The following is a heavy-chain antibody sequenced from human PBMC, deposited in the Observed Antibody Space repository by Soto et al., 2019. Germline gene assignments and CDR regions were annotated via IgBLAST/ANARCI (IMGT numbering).Heavy chain of an antibody. Sequence: SETLSLTCTVTGDSISSRSYYWGWIRQPPGKGLEWIGSIYYSGSTYNNPSLRSRVSMSIETSKDQFSLKMKSVTAADTALYFCARQRNSVVTQAYFDVWGQGSLLPVSP. CDR1: GDSISSRSYY. CDR3: ARQRNSVVTQAYFDV. V-gene: IGHV4-39*01. CDR2: IYYSGST. J-gene: IGHJ4*02. D-gene: IGHD2-21*02.